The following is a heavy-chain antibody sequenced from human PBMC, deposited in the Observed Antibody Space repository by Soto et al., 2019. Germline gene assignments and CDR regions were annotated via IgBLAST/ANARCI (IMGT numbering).Heavy chain of an antibody. CDR3: ARYDPEQLGFDY. V-gene: IGHV1-3*01. CDR1: GYTFTSYA. D-gene: IGHD6-13*01. J-gene: IGHJ4*02. Sequence: QVQLVQSGAEVKKPGASVKVSCKASGYTFTSYAMHWVRQAPGQRLEWMGWINAGNGNTKYSQKFQGRVTITRDTSASTAYMELSSLRSEDTAVYYCARYDPEQLGFDYWGQGTLVTVSS. CDR2: INAGNGNT.